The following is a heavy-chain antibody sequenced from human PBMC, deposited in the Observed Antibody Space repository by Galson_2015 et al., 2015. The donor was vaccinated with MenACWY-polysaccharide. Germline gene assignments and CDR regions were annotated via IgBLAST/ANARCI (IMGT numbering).Heavy chain of an antibody. D-gene: IGHD2-21*01. CDR3: ARELTYSYAFDI. V-gene: IGHV3-74*01. CDR1: GFTFSTYW. Sequence: SLRLSCAASGFTFSTYWMHWVRQAPGKGLVWVSRINGDESTTSYADSVKGRFTISRDNGKNTLYLQMNTLRAEDTAVYYCARELTYSYAFDIWGQGTMVTVSS. CDR2: INGDESTT. J-gene: IGHJ3*02.